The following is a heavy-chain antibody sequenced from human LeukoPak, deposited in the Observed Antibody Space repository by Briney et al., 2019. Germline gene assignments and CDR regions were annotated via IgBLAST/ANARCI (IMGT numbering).Heavy chain of an antibody. CDR2: ISGSCGST. CDR3: AKEREYSGYEPLPNDY. Sequence: PGGTLRLSCAASGFTFSSYGMSWARQAPGKGLEGVSAISGSCGSTYYADSVKGRFTISRDDSKNTLYLQMNSLRAEDTAVYYCAKEREYSGYEPLPNDYWGQGTLVTVSS. J-gene: IGHJ4*02. CDR1: GFTFSSYG. V-gene: IGHV3-23*01. D-gene: IGHD5-12*01.